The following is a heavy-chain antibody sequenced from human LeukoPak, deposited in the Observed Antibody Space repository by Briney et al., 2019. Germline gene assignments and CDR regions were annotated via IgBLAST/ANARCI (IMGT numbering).Heavy chain of an antibody. CDR2: ISGNGGST. V-gene: IGHV3-23*01. Sequence: GGSLRLSCATSGFTFSSYAMSWVGHAPGKGLEWVSAISGNGGSTYYTDSVKGRFTISRDNSKNTLYVQMNSLRAEDTAVYYCAKAGDYYYYSGMDVWGQGTTVTVSS. J-gene: IGHJ6*02. D-gene: IGHD3-10*01. CDR3: AKAGDYYYYSGMDV. CDR1: GFTFSSYA.